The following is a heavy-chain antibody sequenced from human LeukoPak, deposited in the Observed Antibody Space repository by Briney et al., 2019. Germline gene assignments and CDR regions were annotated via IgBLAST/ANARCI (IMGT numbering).Heavy chain of an antibody. Sequence: EASVKVSCKASGGTFSSYAISWVRQAPGQGLEWMGRIIPILGIANHAQKFQGRVTITADKSTSTAYMELSSLRSEDTAVYYCARDGGITIFGVVPFDYWGQGTLVTVSS. CDR1: GGTFSSYA. J-gene: IGHJ4*02. CDR2: IIPILGIA. V-gene: IGHV1-69*04. D-gene: IGHD3-3*01. CDR3: ARDGGITIFGVVPFDY.